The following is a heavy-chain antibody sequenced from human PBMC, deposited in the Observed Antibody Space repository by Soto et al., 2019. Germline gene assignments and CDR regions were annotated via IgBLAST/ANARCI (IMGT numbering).Heavy chain of an antibody. J-gene: IGHJ4*02. V-gene: IGHV3-33*01. D-gene: IGHD1-26*01. Sequence: QVQLVESGGGVVQPGRSLRLSCAASGFTFSSYGMHWVRQAPGKGLEWVAVIRYDGSNKYYADSVKGRFTISRDNSKNTLYLQMNSLRAEDTAVYYCARGSGSFKRGFDYWGQGTLVTVSS. CDR2: IRYDGSNK. CDR1: GFTFSSYG. CDR3: ARGSGSFKRGFDY.